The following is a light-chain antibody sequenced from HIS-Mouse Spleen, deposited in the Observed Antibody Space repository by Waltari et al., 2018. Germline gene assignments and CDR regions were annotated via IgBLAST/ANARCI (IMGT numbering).Light chain of an antibody. V-gene: IGLV3-10*01. CDR1: ALPKKY. CDR3: QAWDSSTYV. CDR2: EDS. Sequence: SYELTQPPSVSVSPGQTARITCPGDALPKKYAYWYQQKSGQAPVLVIYEDSKRPSGIPERFSGSSSGTMATLTISGAQVEDEADYYCQAWDSSTYVFGTGTKVTVL. J-gene: IGLJ1*01.